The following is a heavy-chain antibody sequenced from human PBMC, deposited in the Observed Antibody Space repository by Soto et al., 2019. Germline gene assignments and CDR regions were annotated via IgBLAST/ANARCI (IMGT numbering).Heavy chain of an antibody. CDR3: AKGVSGYGEGPDYYYGLDV. Sequence: GSLRLSCAASRFTFSTYAMTWVRQAPGKGLQWVSTISGRGDYTFYADSVKGRFTISRDNSKNTLNLQMNSLRADDTAVYYCAKGVSGYGEGPDYYYGLDVWGQGTTVTVS. J-gene: IGHJ6*02. CDR1: RFTFSTYA. V-gene: IGHV3-23*01. D-gene: IGHD5-18*01. CDR2: ISGRGDYT.